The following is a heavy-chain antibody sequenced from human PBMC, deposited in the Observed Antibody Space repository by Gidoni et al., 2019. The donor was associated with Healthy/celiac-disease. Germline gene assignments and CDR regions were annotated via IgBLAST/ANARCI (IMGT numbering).Heavy chain of an antibody. V-gene: IGHV1-69*06. D-gene: IGHD3-22*01. J-gene: IGHJ6*03. Sequence: QVQLVQSGAEVKKPGSSVKVSCKASGGTFSSYAISWVRQAPGQGLEWMGGIIPIFGTANYAQKFQGRVTITADKSTSTAYMELSSLRSEDTAVYYCASGYYYDSSGYYYYYYMDVWGKGTTVTVSS. CDR2: IIPIFGTA. CDR3: ASGYYYDSSGYYYYYYMDV. CDR1: GGTFSSYA.